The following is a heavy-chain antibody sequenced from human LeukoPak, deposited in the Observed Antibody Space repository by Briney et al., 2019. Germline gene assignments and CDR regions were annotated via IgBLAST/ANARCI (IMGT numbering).Heavy chain of an antibody. Sequence: GGSLRLSCAASGFIFSSYWMSWVRQAPGKGLEWVANIKQDGSEKYYVNSVKGRFTISRDNAKNSLYLQMNTLRVEDTAMYYCAMGDYFDYWGQGTLVTVSS. V-gene: IGHV3-7*01. J-gene: IGHJ4*02. CDR1: GFIFSSYW. CDR3: AMGDYFDY. CDR2: IKQDGSEK.